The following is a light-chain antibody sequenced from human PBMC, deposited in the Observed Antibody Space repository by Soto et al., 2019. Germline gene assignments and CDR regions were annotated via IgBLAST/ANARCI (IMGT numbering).Light chain of an antibody. CDR1: QDISSY. Sequence: IQLTQSPSSLSASVGDRVSITCWASQDISSYLAWYQQEPGKAPKLLIYGASILQSGVPSRFSGSGSGTDFTLTINSLQPEDFATYYCQQLNNYPLSFGGGTKVEIK. V-gene: IGKV1-9*01. CDR2: GAS. J-gene: IGKJ4*01. CDR3: QQLNNYPLS.